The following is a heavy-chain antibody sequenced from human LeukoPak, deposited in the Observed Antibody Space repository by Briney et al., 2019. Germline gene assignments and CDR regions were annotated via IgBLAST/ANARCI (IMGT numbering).Heavy chain of an antibody. CDR2: INPSGGST. CDR3: ARDYLPSSGYYLYFDY. D-gene: IGHD3-22*01. V-gene: IGHV1-46*01. J-gene: IGHJ4*02. CDR1: GYTFTSYY. Sequence: ASVKVSCRASGYTFTSYYMHWVRQAPGQGLEWMGIINPSGGSTSYAQKFQGRVTMTRDMSTSTVYMELSSLRSEDTAVYYCARDYLPSSGYYLYFDYWGQGTLVSVSS.